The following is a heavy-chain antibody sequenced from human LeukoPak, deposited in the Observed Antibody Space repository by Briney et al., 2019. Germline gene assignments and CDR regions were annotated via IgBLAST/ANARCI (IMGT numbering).Heavy chain of an antibody. CDR1: GLRFSSQE. D-gene: IGHD5-12*01. CDR2: MSKDGRTI. V-gene: IGHV3-48*03. J-gene: IGHJ4*02. CDR3: ARGSFTGFDLYFDS. Sequence: GGSLRLSCAASGLRFSSQEMAWVRQAPGKGLEWVSYMSKDGRTIYYADSVKGRFTISRDNTRNSLFLHLNSLRADDTAFYYCARGSFTGFDLYFDSWGQGTLVTVSS.